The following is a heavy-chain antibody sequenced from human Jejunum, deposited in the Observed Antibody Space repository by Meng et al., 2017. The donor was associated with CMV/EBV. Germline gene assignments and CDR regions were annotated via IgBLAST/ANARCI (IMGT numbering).Heavy chain of an antibody. Sequence: SGGSVRSGSYYWSWSRQPPGKGLEWIGCIYYSGSTNYNPSLKSRVTISVDTSKNQCSLKLSSVTAADTAVYYCARDVYGYYFNYWGQGTLVTVSS. V-gene: IGHV4-61*01. CDR3: ARDVYGYYFNY. CDR1: GGSVRSGSYY. CDR2: IYYSGST. D-gene: IGHD5/OR15-5a*01. J-gene: IGHJ4*02.